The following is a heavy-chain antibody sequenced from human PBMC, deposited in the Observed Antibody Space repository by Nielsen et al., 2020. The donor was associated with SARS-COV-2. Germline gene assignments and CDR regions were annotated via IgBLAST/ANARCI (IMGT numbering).Heavy chain of an antibody. CDR1: EFTFTSYG. J-gene: IGHJ6*03. V-gene: IGHV3-30*18. D-gene: IGHD6-13*01. CDR3: AKDASSSWDDFYYMDV. CDR2: ISYDGNNK. Sequence: GESLKISCAASEFTFTSYGMHWVRQAPGKGLEWVAVISYDGNNKYYADSVKGRFTISRYNSKNTLYLQMNSLRAEDTAVYYCAKDASSSWDDFYYMDVWGKGTTVTVSS.